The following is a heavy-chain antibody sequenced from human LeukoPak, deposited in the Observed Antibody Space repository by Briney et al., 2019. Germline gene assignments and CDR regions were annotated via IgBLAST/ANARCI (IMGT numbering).Heavy chain of an antibody. CDR2: IYYSGST. CDR1: GGSISSYY. V-gene: IGHV4-59*01. CDR3: ARCPLARHDYGGNGALYAFDI. J-gene: IGHJ3*02. D-gene: IGHD4-23*01. Sequence: PSETLSLTCTVSGGSISSYYWSWIRQPPGKGLEWIGYIYYSGSTNYNPSLKSRVTISVDTSKNQFSLKLSSVTAADTAVYYCARCPLARHDYGGNGALYAFDIWGQGTMVTVSS.